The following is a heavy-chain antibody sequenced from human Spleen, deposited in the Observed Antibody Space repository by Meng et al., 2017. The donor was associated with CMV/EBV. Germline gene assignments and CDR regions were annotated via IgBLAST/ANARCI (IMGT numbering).Heavy chain of an antibody. D-gene: IGHD6-13*01. Sequence: GGSLRLSCEASGFTFKTYSMNWVRQAPGKGLQWVAYISSTSTYIHYAESVKGRFTISRDNAKNSLYLQMNSLRAEDTAVYYCARDTGYISHYFDYWGQGTLVTVSS. J-gene: IGHJ4*02. CDR1: GFTFKTYS. V-gene: IGHV3-21*05. CDR3: ARDTGYISHYFDY. CDR2: ISSTSTYI.